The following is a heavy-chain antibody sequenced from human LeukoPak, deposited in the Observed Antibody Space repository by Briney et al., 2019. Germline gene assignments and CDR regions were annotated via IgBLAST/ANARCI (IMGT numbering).Heavy chain of an antibody. CDR3: ARDRSPVATISFDY. V-gene: IGHV3-30*02. CDR2: IRYDGSNK. CDR1: GFTFSSYG. Sequence: GGSLRLSCAASGFTFSSYGMHWVRQAPGKGLEWVAFIRYDGSNKYYADSVKGRFTISRDNSKNTLYLQMNSLRAEDTAVYYCARDRSPVATISFDYGGQGTLVTVSS. D-gene: IGHD5-12*01. J-gene: IGHJ4*02.